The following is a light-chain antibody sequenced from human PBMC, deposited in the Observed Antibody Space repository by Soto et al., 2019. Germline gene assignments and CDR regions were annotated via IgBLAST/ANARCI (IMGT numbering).Light chain of an antibody. CDR2: DAS. J-gene: IGKJ1*01. CDR1: QNINNW. CDR3: QQYNQM. V-gene: IGKV1-5*01. Sequence: IQMAPSPFTLSASVGDRGTITCRASQNINNWLAWYQQKPGKAPKVLIYDASSLESGVPSRFSGSGSGTEFTLTISSLQPDDFATYSCQQYNQMFGQGTKVDIK.